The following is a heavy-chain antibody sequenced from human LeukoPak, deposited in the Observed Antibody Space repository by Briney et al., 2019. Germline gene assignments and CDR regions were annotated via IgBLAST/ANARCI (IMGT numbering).Heavy chain of an antibody. V-gene: IGHV4-59*01. CDR2: IYYSGST. CDR1: GGSISSYY. D-gene: IGHD1-1*01. J-gene: IGHJ4*02. Sequence: SETLSLTCTASGGSISSYYWSWIRQSPGKGLEWIGQIYYSGSTNYNPSLKSRVTILVDTSKNQFSLMLSSVTAADTAVYYCARGGGTFDYWGQGTLVTVSS. CDR3: ARGGGTFDY.